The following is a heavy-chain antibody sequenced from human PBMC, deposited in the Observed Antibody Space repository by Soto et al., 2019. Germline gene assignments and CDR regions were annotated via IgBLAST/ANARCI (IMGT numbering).Heavy chain of an antibody. CDR2: IYYSGST. CDR1: GGSISSGGYY. CDR3: ARCVGSSSCQIDY. Sequence: SETLSLTCTVSGGSISSGGYYWSWIRQHPGKGLEWIGYIYYSGSTYYNPSLKSRVTISVDTSKNQFSLKLSSVTAADTAVYYCARCVGSSSCQIDYWGQGTLVTVSS. D-gene: IGHD6-13*01. J-gene: IGHJ4*02. V-gene: IGHV4-31*03.